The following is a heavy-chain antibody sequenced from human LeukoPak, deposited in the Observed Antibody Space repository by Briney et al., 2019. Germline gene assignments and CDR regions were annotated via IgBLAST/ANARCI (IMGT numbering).Heavy chain of an antibody. V-gene: IGHV5-10-1*01. CDR1: GFTFSASA. Sequence: GGSLRLSCAASGFTFSASAIHWVRQASGKGLEWMGRIDPSDSYTNYSPSFQGHVTISADKSISTAYLQWSSLKASDTAMYYCARRVGGYDILTGYYWFDPWGQGTLVTVSS. CDR2: IDPSDSYT. J-gene: IGHJ5*02. CDR3: ARRVGGYDILTGYYWFDP. D-gene: IGHD3-9*01.